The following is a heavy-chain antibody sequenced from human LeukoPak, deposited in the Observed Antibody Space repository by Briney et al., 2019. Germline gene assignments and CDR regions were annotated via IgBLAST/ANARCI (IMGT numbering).Heavy chain of an antibody. J-gene: IGHJ6*02. V-gene: IGHV4-34*01. D-gene: IGHD1-26*01. CDR2: INHSGST. CDR1: GGSFSGYY. Sequence: PSETLSLTCAVYGGSFSGYYWSWIRQPPGKGLEWIGEINHSGSTNYNPSLKSRVTISVDTSKNQFSLKLSSVTAADTAVYYCARVLSGSYPPYGMDVWGQGTTVTVSS. CDR3: ARVLSGSYPPYGMDV.